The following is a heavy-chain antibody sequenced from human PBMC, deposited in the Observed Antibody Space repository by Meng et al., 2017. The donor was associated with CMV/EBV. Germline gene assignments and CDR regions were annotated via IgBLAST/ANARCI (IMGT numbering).Heavy chain of an antibody. CDR1: GGSISSSSYY. D-gene: IGHD2-8*01. Sequence: LPRRESGPGLVKPSETLSLTCTVSGGSISSSSYYWGWIRQPPGKGLEWIGSIYYSGSTYYNPSLKSRVTISVDTSKNQFSLKLSSVTAADTAVYYCARAIVLMVYAENWFDPWGQGTLVTVSS. J-gene: IGHJ5*02. CDR2: IYYSGST. CDR3: ARAIVLMVYAENWFDP. V-gene: IGHV4-39*07.